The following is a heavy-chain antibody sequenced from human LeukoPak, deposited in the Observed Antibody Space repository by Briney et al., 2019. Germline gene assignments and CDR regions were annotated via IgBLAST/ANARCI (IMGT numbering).Heavy chain of an antibody. J-gene: IGHJ4*02. CDR3: ARSPFSIAAADLDY. D-gene: IGHD6-13*01. CDR1: GYTFTGYY. V-gene: IGHV1-2*04. CDR2: INPNSGGT. Sequence: ASVKVSCKASGYTFTGYYMHWVRQAPGQGLEWMGWINPNSGGTNYAQKFQGWVTMTRDTSISTAYMELSGLRSDDTAVYYCARSPFSIAAADLDYWGQGTLVTVSS.